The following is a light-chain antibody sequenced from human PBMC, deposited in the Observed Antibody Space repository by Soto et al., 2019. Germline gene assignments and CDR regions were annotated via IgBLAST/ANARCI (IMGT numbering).Light chain of an antibody. CDR3: QKYNSAPQT. V-gene: IGKV1-27*01. J-gene: IGKJ3*01. Sequence: DIQMTQSPSSLSASVGDRVTISCRASQGISNHLAWYQQKPGKVPELLIYAASTLQSGVPSRFSGSGXGTXXXXXXSSLQPEDVATYYCQKYNSAPQTFGPGTKVDI. CDR2: AAS. CDR1: QGISNH.